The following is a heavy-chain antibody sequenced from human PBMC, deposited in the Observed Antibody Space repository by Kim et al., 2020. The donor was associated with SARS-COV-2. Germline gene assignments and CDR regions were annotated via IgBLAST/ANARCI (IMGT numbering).Heavy chain of an antibody. CDR2: ISGSGGST. D-gene: IGHD3-22*01. CDR3: ANMYYYDSSGRHPFDY. Sequence: GGSLRLSCAASGFTFSSYAMSWVRQAPGKGLEWVSAISGSGGSTYYADSVKGRFTISRDNSKNTLYLQMNSLRAEDTAVYYCANMYYYDSSGRHPFDYWGQGTLVTVSS. V-gene: IGHV3-23*01. CDR1: GFTFSSYA. J-gene: IGHJ4*02.